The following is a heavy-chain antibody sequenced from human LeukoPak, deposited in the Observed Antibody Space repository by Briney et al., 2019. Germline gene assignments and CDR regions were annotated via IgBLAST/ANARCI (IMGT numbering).Heavy chain of an antibody. J-gene: IGHJ4*02. Sequence: PGGSLRLSCAASGFTFSTYGMHWVRQAPGKGLEWVAYIPKDGSNKFYADSVKGRFTISRDNSKNTLSLQMNSLRAEDTAVYYCAKDQGYYFDYWGQGTLVTVSS. CDR1: GFTFSTYG. CDR3: AKDQGYYFDY. V-gene: IGHV3-30*02. CDR2: IPKDGSNK.